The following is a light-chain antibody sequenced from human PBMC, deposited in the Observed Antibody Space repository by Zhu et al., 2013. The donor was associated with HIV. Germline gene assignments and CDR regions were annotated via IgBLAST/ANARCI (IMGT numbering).Light chain of an antibody. CDR3: MQTTKWPFT. CDR2: KVS. V-gene: IGKV2-30*01. CDR1: QSLLFSDGNTF. J-gene: IGKJ3*01. Sequence: TQSPLYLPVTLGQPASISCRANQSLLFSDGNTFLSWVQQRPGQSPRRLIYKVSDRDSGVPDRFTGSGSGTDFTLKISKVEAEDVGLYYCMQTTKWPFTFGPGTAVDIK.